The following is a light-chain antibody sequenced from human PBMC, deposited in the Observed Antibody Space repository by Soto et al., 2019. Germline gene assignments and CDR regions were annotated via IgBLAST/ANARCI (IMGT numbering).Light chain of an antibody. Sequence: DIQMAQSPSSLSASVGDRVTVTRRASQGIRNYLAWYQQKPGKIPKLLIYAASTLQSGVPSRFSGSGSGTDFTLTISSLQPEDVATYYCQKYNSAPWTFGQGTKVDI. J-gene: IGKJ1*01. CDR2: AAS. CDR1: QGIRNY. V-gene: IGKV1-27*01. CDR3: QKYNSAPWT.